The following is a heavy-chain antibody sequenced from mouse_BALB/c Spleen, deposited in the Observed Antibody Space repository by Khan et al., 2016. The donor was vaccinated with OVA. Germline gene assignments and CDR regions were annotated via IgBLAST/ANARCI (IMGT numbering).Heavy chain of an antibody. CDR3: ARRTSGPSWFPH. CDR1: GFDFSRYW. CDR2: INPDSRTI. D-gene: IGHD3-1*01. J-gene: IGHJ3*01. V-gene: IGHV4-1*02. Sequence: EVQLQESGGGLVQPGGSLKLSCAASGFDFSRYWMSWVRQAPGKGLEWIGEINPDSRTINHTPSLKDKFIISRDNAKNTLYLVMSKVRSEDTALYYCARRTSGPSWFPHWGPGTLVTVSA.